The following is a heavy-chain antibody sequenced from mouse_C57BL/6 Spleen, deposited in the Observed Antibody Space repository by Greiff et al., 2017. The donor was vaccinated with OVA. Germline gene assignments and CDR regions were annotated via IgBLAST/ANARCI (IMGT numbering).Heavy chain of an antibody. CDR2: ISYDGSN. CDR1: GYSITSGYY. J-gene: IGHJ2*01. V-gene: IGHV3-6*01. D-gene: IGHD1-2*01. CDR3: AREGYYGQVRRFDY. Sequence: EVKLQESGPGLVKPSQSLSLTCSVTGYSITSGYYWNWIRQFPGNKLEWMGYISYDGSNNYNPSLKNRISITRDTSKNQFFLKLNSVTTEDTATYYCAREGYYGQVRRFDYWGQGTTLTVSS.